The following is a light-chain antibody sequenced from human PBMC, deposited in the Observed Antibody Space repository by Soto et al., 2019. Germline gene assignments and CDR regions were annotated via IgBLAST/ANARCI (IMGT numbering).Light chain of an antibody. Sequence: VLKKTPATVPLSPGERTTLSCRASQTVSSNLAWYQQKPGQAPRLLIYGASSRATGIPDRFRGSGSGTDFTRTTSRPEAEHFGVYYFPQYVIGTFAEGTKVDIK. CDR2: GAS. V-gene: IGKV3-20*01. CDR1: QTVSSN. J-gene: IGKJ1*01. CDR3: PQYVIGT.